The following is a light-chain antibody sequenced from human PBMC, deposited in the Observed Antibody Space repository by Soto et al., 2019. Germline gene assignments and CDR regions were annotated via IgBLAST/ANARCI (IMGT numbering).Light chain of an antibody. J-gene: IGKJ1*01. CDR1: QSISSN. V-gene: IGKV3D-15*01. CDR3: QQYNNWPPWT. Sequence: DIVMTQSPGTLSLSPGERATLSCRASQSISSNYLAWYQQKPGQSPRLLIYGASSRATGIPDRFSGRGSGTDFTLTISGLQSEDFAVYYCQQYNNWPPWTFGQGTKV. CDR2: GAS.